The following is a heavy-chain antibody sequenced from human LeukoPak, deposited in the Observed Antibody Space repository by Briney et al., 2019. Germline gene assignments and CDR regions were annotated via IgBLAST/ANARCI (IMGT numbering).Heavy chain of an antibody. CDR2: INPNSGGT. V-gene: IGHV1-2*02. J-gene: IGHJ3*02. CDR3: ARDQTYYYDSSGYSDAFDI. CDR1: GYTFTGYY. Sequence: ASMKVSCKASGYTFTGYYMHWVRQAPGQGLEWMGWINPNSGGTNYAQKFQGRVTMTRDTSISTAYMEPSRLRSDDTAVYYCARDQTYYYDSSGYSDAFDIWGQGTMVTVSS. D-gene: IGHD3-22*01.